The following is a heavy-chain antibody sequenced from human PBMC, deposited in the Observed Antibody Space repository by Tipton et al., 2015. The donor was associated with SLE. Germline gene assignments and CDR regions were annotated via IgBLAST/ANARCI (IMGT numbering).Heavy chain of an antibody. V-gene: IGHV3-53*05. J-gene: IGHJ6*02. CDR2: IYSGGST. CDR1: GFTVSSNY. Sequence: SLRLSCAASGFTVSSNYMSWVRQAPGKGLEWVSVIYSGGSTYCADSVKGRFTISRDNSKNTLYLQMNSLRAEDTAVYYCARDLEASTVTTRLYYYYGMDVWGQGTTVTVSS. CDR3: ARDLEASTVTTRLYYYYGMDV. D-gene: IGHD4-17*01.